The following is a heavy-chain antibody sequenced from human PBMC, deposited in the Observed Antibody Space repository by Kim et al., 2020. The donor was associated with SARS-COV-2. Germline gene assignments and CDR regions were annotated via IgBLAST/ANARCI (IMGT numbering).Heavy chain of an antibody. CDR1: GFTFSDYV. J-gene: IGHJ6*02. CDR3: AKSGIFYSWAPHYYGLYV. CDR2: ISGNGKSI. V-gene: IGHV3-23*01. D-gene: IGHD2-21*01. Sequence: GGSLRLSCAASGFTFSDYVMNWVRQAPGKGLEWVSSISGNGKSIYYGDSVKGRFTISRDNSKNSLFLQMSSLRADDTAVYYCAKSGIFYSWAPHYYGLYVGGQGTTVTVSS.